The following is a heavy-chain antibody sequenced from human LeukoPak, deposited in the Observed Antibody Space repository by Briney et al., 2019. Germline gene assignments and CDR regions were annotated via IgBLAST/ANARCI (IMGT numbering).Heavy chain of an antibody. CDR2: FFHTGST. Sequence: SETLSLTCTVSGGSISSYYWSWIRQPPGKGLEWIGYFFHTGSTNYNPSLKSRVAISVDTSKNLFSLKLSSVTAAYTAVYYCARGSYYYDSSGYSVFDYWGQGTLVTVSS. CDR3: ARGSYYYDSSGYSVFDY. V-gene: IGHV4-59*01. J-gene: IGHJ4*02. D-gene: IGHD3-22*01. CDR1: GGSISSYY.